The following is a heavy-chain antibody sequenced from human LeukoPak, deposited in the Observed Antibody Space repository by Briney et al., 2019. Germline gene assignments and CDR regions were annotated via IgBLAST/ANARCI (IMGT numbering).Heavy chain of an antibody. Sequence: ASVKVSCKASGYTFTGYYMHWVRQAPGQGLEWMGRINPNSGGTNYAQKFQGRVTMTRDTSIRTAYMELSRLRSDDTAVYYCARDLSRGSSGWYGYWGQGTLVTVPS. CDR2: INPNSGGT. CDR1: GYTFTGYY. V-gene: IGHV1-2*06. D-gene: IGHD6-19*01. CDR3: ARDLSRGSSGWYGY. J-gene: IGHJ4*02.